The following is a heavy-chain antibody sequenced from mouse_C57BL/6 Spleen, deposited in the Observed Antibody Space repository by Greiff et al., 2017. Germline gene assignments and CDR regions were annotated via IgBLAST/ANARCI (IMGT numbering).Heavy chain of an antibody. CDR3: ARWGYYGNYYAMDY. CDR2: IHPNSGST. V-gene: IGHV1-64*01. J-gene: IGHJ4*01. Sequence: VKLQQPGAELVKPGASVKLSCKASGYTFTSYWMHWVKQRPGQGLEWIGMIHPNSGSTNYNEKFKSKATLTVDKSSSTAYMQLSSLTSEDSAVYYCARWGYYGNYYAMDYWGQGTSVTVSS. D-gene: IGHD1-1*01. CDR1: GYTFTSYW.